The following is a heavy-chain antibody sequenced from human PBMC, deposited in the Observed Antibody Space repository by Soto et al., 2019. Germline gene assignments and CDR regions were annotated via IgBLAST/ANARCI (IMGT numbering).Heavy chain of an antibody. CDR2: IYYSGST. CDR3: ASSSAWYIYDS. D-gene: IGHD6-13*01. CDR1: SYY. V-gene: IGHV4-59*01. J-gene: IGHJ4*02. Sequence: SYYWSWIRQPPGKGLEWIGYIYYSGSTNYNPSLKSRVTISVDTSKNQFSLNLSSVTAADTAVYYCASSSAWYIYDSWGPGTLVTVSS.